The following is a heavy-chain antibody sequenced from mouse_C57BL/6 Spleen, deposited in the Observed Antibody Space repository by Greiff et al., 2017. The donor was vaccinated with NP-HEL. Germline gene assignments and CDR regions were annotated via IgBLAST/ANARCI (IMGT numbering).Heavy chain of an antibody. CDR2: FYPGSGSI. CDR3: ARHEGGTASMDY. CDR1: GYTFTEYT. J-gene: IGHJ4*01. D-gene: IGHD1-1*02. Sequence: QVHVKQSGAELVKPGASVKLSCEASGYTFTEYTIHWVKQRSGQGLEWIGWFYPGSGSIKYNEKFKDKATLTADKSSSTVYMELSRLTSEDSAVYFCARHEGGTASMDYWGQGTSVTVSS. V-gene: IGHV1-62-2*01.